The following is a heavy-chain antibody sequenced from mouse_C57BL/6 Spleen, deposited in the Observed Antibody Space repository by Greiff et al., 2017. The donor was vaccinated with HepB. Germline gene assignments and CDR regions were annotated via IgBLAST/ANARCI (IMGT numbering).Heavy chain of an antibody. V-gene: IGHV1-52*01. CDR2: IDPSDSET. Sequence: VQLQQPGAELVRPGSSVKLSCKASGYTFTSYWMHWVKQRPIQGLEWIGNIDPSDSETHYNQKFKDKATLTVDKSSSTAYMQLSSLTSEDSAVYYCASVNYYGSDYWGQGTTLTVSS. D-gene: IGHD1-1*01. J-gene: IGHJ2*01. CDR1: GYTFTSYW. CDR3: ASVNYYGSDY.